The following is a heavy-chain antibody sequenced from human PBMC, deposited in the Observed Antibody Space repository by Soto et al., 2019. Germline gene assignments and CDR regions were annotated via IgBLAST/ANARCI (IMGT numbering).Heavy chain of an antibody. Sequence: ASVKVSCKVSGYTLTELSMHWVRQAPGKGLEWMGGFDPEDGEAIYAQKFQGRVTMTEDTSTDTAYMELSSLRSEDTAVYYCASQLELRLHPPYYYYSGMDVWGQGTTVTVS. CDR1: GYTLTELS. V-gene: IGHV1-24*01. CDR2: FDPEDGEA. D-gene: IGHD1-7*01. CDR3: ASQLELRLHPPYYYYSGMDV. J-gene: IGHJ6*02.